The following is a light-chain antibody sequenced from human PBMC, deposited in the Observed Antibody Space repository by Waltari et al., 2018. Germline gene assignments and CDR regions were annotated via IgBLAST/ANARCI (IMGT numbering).Light chain of an antibody. Sequence: ETVVTQSPATLSMSPGERATLSCRTSQSIGSSLAWYQQRPGLAPRLLIYRASTRATGIPDRFSGSGSETEFTLTISSLQSEDIAVYYCQQYNNWPPGTFGQGTKVEI. J-gene: IGKJ1*01. CDR3: QQYNNWPPGT. CDR1: QSIGSS. CDR2: RAS. V-gene: IGKV3-15*01.